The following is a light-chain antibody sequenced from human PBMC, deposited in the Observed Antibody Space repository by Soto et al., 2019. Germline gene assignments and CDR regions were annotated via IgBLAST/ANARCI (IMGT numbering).Light chain of an antibody. Sequence: EIVLTQSPATLSVSAGEGATLSCRASQSVSTYLAWYQQKPGQAPRLLIYDTSNRATGIPARFSGSGSGTDFTLTISGLEPEDMAVYFCQERSTWRRTFGQGTKVEI. CDR2: DTS. CDR3: QERSTWRRT. CDR1: QSVSTY. V-gene: IGKV3-11*01. J-gene: IGKJ1*01.